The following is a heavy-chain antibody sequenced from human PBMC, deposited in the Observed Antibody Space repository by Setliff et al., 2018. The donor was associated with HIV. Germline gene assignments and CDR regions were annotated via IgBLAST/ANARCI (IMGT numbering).Heavy chain of an antibody. J-gene: IGHJ4*02. Sequence: ETLSLTCVVSGYSISSGYYWAWIRQPPGKGLEWVSAIGGSGGSTYYADSVKGRFTISRDNSKNTLYLQMNSLTAEDTAVYYCARPGTRWSFDYWGQGILVTVSS. CDR2: IGGSGGST. CDR1: GYSISSGYY. D-gene: IGHD3-3*01. V-gene: IGHV3-23*01. CDR3: ARPGTRWSFDY.